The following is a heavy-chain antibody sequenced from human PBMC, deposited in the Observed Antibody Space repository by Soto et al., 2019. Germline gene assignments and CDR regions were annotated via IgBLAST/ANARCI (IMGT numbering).Heavy chain of an antibody. CDR2: IAYDASSN. CDR1: GFTFNKYA. J-gene: IGHJ3*01. V-gene: IGHV3-30-3*01. CDR3: ARPLEWFGDDAFDL. D-gene: IGHD3-3*01. Sequence: QVQLVESGGGVVQPGRSLRLSCAASGFTFNKYAMDWVRQAPGKGLEWVAVIAYDASSNDYSDSVKGRFTISRDNSKNTLYLQMNSLRTEDTAIYYCARPLEWFGDDAFDLWGQGTMVTVSS.